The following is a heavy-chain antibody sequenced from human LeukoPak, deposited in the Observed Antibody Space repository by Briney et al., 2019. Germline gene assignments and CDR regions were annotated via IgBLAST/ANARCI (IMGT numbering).Heavy chain of an antibody. Sequence: ASVKVSCKASGYTFTGYYMHWVRQAPGQGLEWMGRINPNSGGTNYAQKFQGRVTMTRDTSISTAYMELRRLRSDDTAVYYCARALYGSGSYYNLPDYWGQGTLVTVSS. V-gene: IGHV1-2*06. CDR3: ARALYGSGSYYNLPDY. CDR1: GYTFTGYY. J-gene: IGHJ4*02. D-gene: IGHD3-10*01. CDR2: INPNSGGT.